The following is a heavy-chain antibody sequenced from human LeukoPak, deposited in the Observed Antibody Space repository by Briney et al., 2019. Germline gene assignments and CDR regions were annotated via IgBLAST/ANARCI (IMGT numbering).Heavy chain of an antibody. CDR2: IYYSGST. J-gene: IGHJ4*02. Sequence: SETLSLTCTVSGGPISSYHWSWIRQPPGKGLEWIGSIYYSGSTNYNPSLKSRVTISVDTSKNQFSLNLTSVTAADTAVYYCAREQPSRGYSSGLDFWGQGTLVTVSS. CDR1: GGPISSYH. D-gene: IGHD6-19*01. CDR3: AREQPSRGYSSGLDF. V-gene: IGHV4-59*01.